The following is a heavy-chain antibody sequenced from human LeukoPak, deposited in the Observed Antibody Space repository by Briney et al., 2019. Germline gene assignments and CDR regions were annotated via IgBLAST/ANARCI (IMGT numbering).Heavy chain of an antibody. CDR2: ISDDGRRK. D-gene: IGHD3-9*01. V-gene: IGHV3-30*03. J-gene: IGHJ4*02. Sequence: GGSLRLSCAASGFSFISYGMHWVRQAPGKGLEWVGVISDDGRRKDYADSVKGRFTISRDNSKNTLYLQMNSLGAEDTAVYYCVREGSLDNFDYWGQGTLVTVSS. CDR1: GFSFISYG. CDR3: VREGSLDNFDY.